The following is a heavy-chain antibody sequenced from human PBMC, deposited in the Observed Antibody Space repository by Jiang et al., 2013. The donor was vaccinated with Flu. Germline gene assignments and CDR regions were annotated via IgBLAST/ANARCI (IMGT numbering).Heavy chain of an antibody. CDR2: IIPMFGMT. CDR3: ARIAVANPFDY. J-gene: IGHJ4*02. CDR1: GGTFSSYT. V-gene: IGHV1-69*04. Sequence: SGAEVKKPGSSVKVSCKASGGTFSSYTISWVRQAPGQGLEWMGRIIPMFGMTNYAQKFQGRVTITADKSTGTAYVELSSLRSEDTAVYYCARIAVANPFDYWGQGTLVTVSS. D-gene: IGHD6-19*01.